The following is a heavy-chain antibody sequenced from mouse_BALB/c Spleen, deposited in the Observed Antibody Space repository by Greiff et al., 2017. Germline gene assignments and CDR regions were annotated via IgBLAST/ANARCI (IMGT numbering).Heavy chain of an antibody. J-gene: IGHJ4*01. D-gene: IGHD2-2*01. CDR3: AREGWLRAMDY. V-gene: IGHV5-4*02. Sequence: EVQVVESGGGLVKPGGSLKLSCAASGFTFSDYYMYWVRQTPEKRLEWVATISDGGSYTYYPDSVKGRFTISRDNAKNNLYLQMSSLKSEDTAMYYCAREGWLRAMDYWGQGTSVTVSS. CDR2: ISDGGSYT. CDR1: GFTFSDYY.